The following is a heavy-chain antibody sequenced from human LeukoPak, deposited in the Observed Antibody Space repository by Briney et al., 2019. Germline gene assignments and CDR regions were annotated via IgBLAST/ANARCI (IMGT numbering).Heavy chain of an antibody. CDR1: GGSISSYY. V-gene: IGHV4-59*08. CDR2: IYYSGST. D-gene: IGHD3-22*01. CDR3: ARGLFYYDSSGYYSAFDY. Sequence: SETLSLTCTVSGGSISSYYWGWIRQPPGKGLEWIGYIYYSGSTNYNPSLKSRVTISVDTSKNQFSLKLSSVTAADTAVYYCARGLFYYDSSGYYSAFDYWGQGTLVTVSS. J-gene: IGHJ4*02.